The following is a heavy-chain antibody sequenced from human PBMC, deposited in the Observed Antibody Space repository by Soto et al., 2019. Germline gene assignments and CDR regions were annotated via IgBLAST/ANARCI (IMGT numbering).Heavy chain of an antibody. J-gene: IGHJ5*02. CDR1: GYTFTSYY. CDR3: ARDYALDITMVRNNWFDP. D-gene: IGHD3-10*01. CDR2: INPSGGST. V-gene: IGHV1-46*01. Sequence: ASVKVSCKASGYTFTSYYMHWVRQAPGQGLEWMGIINPSGGSTSYAQKFQGRVTITADKSTSTAYMELSSLRSEDTAVYYCARDYALDITMVRNNWFDPWGQGTLVTVSS.